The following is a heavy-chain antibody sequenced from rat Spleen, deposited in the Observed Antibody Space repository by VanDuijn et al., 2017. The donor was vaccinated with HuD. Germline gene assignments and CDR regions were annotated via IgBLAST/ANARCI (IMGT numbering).Heavy chain of an antibody. CDR2: INSAVTT. CDR3: ARSDGVHYFLPFAD. J-gene: IGHJ3*01. Sequence: EVQLQESGPGLVKPSQSLSLTCSVSGHSISSTYRWNWIRKFPGNKLEWMGYINSAVTTIYSPSLKRRLSITRDTSKNQFFLQVNSVTTDDTATYYCARSDGVHYFLPFADWGQGTLVTVSS. D-gene: IGHD1-12*02. V-gene: IGHV3-3*01. CDR1: GHSISSTYR.